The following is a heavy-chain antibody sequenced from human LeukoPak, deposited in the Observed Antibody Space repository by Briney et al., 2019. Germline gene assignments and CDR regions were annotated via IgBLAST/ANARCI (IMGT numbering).Heavy chain of an antibody. CDR1: GYTFTDYY. V-gene: IGHV1-2*02. CDR3: ARDRMVVVVPGLYGMDV. Sequence: ASVKVSCKASGYTFTDYYMHWVRQAPGQGLEWMGWINPNSGVTNYAHKFQGRVTMTRDTSISTAYMELSRLRSDDTAVYYCARDRMVVVVPGLYGMDVWGQGTTVTVPS. J-gene: IGHJ6*02. D-gene: IGHD2-2*01. CDR2: INPNSGVT.